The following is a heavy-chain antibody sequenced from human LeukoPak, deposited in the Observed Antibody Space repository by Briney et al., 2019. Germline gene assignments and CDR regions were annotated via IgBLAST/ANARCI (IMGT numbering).Heavy chain of an antibody. Sequence: ASAKVSCKASGYTFTSYYIHWVRQAPGQGLEWMGWINPSGGGTNYAQKLQGRVTMTRDTSISTAYMELNRLTSDDTAVYYCARGDRRGYLDVWGQGTTVTISS. CDR1: GYTFTSYY. D-gene: IGHD6-25*01. J-gene: IGHJ6*02. CDR3: ARGDRRGYLDV. CDR2: INPSGGGT. V-gene: IGHV1-2*02.